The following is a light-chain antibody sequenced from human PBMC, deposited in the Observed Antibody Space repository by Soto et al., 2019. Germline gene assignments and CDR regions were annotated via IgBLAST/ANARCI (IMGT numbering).Light chain of an antibody. CDR2: DAT. Sequence: EIVMTQSPATLSVSPGETATLSCRASQSLTSYLAWYQQKPGQAPRPIIYDATTRATGIPVRFSGSGSGTEFTLTISSLQSEDFAVYYCQQRSNWPLTFGGGTKVDIK. J-gene: IGKJ4*01. CDR3: QQRSNWPLT. CDR1: QSLTSY. V-gene: IGKV3-15*01.